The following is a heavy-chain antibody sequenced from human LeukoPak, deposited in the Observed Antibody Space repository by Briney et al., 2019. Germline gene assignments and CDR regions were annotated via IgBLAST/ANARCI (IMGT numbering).Heavy chain of an antibody. D-gene: IGHD2-15*01. CDR3: ARDVESPYYFDY. CDR1: GYTFTGYY. CDR2: INPNSGGT. V-gene: IGHV1-2*02. Sequence: ASVKVSCKASGYTFTGYYMHWVRQAPGQGLEWMGWINPNSGGTNYAQKFQGRVTMTRNTSISTAYMELSSLRSEDTAVYYCARDVESPYYFDYWGQGTLVTVSS. J-gene: IGHJ4*02.